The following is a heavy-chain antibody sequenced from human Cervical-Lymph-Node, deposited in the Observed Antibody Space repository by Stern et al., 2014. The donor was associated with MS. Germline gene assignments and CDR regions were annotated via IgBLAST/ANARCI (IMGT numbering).Heavy chain of an antibody. CDR3: ARDCLVRGIIGWYFDL. J-gene: IGHJ2*01. Sequence: EVQLVESGGGLVQPGGSLRLSCAASGFTFDTYWMSWVRQAPGKGPEWVANIKQDGSEKYNVDPVKGRFTISRDNAENSLYLQMNSLRAEDTAVYYCARDCLVRGIIGWYFDLWGRGTLVTVFS. CDR2: IKQDGSEK. V-gene: IGHV3-7*01. CDR1: GFTFDTYW. D-gene: IGHD3-10*01.